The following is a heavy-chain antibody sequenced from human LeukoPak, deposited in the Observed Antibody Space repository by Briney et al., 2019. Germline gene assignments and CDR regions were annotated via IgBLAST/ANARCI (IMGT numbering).Heavy chain of an antibody. CDR3: ARGPPGRVYDTSRRALFDP. CDR2: VNPSGGGT. D-gene: IGHD3-22*01. J-gene: IGHJ5*02. V-gene: IGHV1-46*01. CDR1: GYTFSSYY. Sequence: ASVKVSCKASGYTFSSYYMHWVRQAPGQGLKWMGIVNPSGGGTSYAQKFQGRVTMTSDTSTSTVFMQLSSLRSEDTAVHYCARGPPGRVYDTSRRALFDPWGQGTLVTVSS.